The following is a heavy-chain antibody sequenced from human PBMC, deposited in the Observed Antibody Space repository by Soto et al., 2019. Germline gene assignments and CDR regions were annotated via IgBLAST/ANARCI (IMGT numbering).Heavy chain of an antibody. CDR1: GFSLSTSGVG. J-gene: IGHJ5*02. V-gene: IGHV2-5*02. D-gene: IGHD3-16*01. CDR2: IYWDDDK. Sequence: QITLKESGPTLVKPTQTLTLTCTFSGFSLSTSGVGVGWIRQPPGKALEWLALIYWDDDKRYSPSLKSRLTITKDTSINQVVLTMTNMDPVDTATYYCAHSLYDYVWGTNWFDPWGQGTLVTVSS. CDR3: AHSLYDYVWGTNWFDP.